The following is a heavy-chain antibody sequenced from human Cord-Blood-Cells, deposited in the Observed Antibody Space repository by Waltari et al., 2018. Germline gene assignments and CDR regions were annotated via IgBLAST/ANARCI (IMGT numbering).Heavy chain of an antibody. V-gene: IGHV2-70*15. CDR1: GFSLSTSGMC. CDR2: IDWDDDK. Sequence: QVTLRESGPALVKPTQTLTLTCTFSGFSLSTSGMCVSWIRQPPGKALEWLARIDWDDDKYYRTSLKTRLTISKDTSKNQVVLTMTNMDPVDTATYYCARSLYDSSGYYFDYWGQGTLVTVSS. D-gene: IGHD3-22*01. J-gene: IGHJ4*02. CDR3: ARSLYDSSGYYFDY.